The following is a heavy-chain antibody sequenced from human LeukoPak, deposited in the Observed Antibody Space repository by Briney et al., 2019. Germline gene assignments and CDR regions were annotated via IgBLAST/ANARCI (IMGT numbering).Heavy chain of an antibody. CDR1: GGSISSYY. D-gene: IGHD6-6*01. CDR3: ARTLSEYSSSSLGY. V-gene: IGHV4-59*01. J-gene: IGHJ4*02. CDR2: IYYSGST. Sequence: SETLSLTCTVSGGSISSYYWSWIRQPPGKGLEWIGYIYYSGSTNYNPSLKSRVTISVDTSKNQFSLKLSSVTAADTAVYYCARTLSEYSSSSLGYWGQGTLVTVSP.